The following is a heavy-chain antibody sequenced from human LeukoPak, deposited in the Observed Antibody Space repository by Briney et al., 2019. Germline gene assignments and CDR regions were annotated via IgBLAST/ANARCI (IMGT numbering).Heavy chain of an antibody. D-gene: IGHD7-27*01. CDR3: AILANWGSISWYFDL. CDR2: IIPILGIA. V-gene: IGHV1-69*04. Sequence: GSSVKVSCKASGGTFSSYAISWVRQAPGQGLERMGRIIPILGIANYAQKFQGRVTITADKSTSTAYMELSSLRSEDTAVYYCAILANWGSISWYFDLWGRGTLVTVSS. CDR1: GGTFSSYA. J-gene: IGHJ2*01.